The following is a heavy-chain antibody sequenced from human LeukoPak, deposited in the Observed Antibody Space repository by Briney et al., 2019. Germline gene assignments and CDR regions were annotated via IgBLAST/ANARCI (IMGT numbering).Heavy chain of an antibody. J-gene: IGHJ5*02. V-gene: IGHV3-74*01. CDR2: INGAGSIT. Sequence: GGSLRLSCAGFTLSGYWMQWVRQAPGKGLVWVSRINGAGSITFYADSVKGRFSISRDTAKKILYLQMNSLRVEDTAVYYCVSGCAAPGGQGTLVTVSS. CDR3: VSGCAAP. D-gene: IGHD2-15*01. CDR1: GFTLSGYW.